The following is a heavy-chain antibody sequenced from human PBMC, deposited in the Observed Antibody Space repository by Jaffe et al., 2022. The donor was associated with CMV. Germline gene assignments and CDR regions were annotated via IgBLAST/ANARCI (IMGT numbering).Heavy chain of an antibody. CDR1: GGSISSSSYY. D-gene: IGHD5-18*01. CDR2: IYYSGST. J-gene: IGHJ5*02. Sequence: QLQLQESGPGLVKPSETLSLTCTVSGGSISSSSYYWGWIRQPPGKGLEWIGSIYYSGSTYYNPSLKSRVTISVDTSKNQFSLKLSSVTAADTAVYYCARHKNKDTAMPLGENWFDPWGQGTLVTVSS. V-gene: IGHV4-39*01. CDR3: ARHKNKDTAMPLGENWFDP.